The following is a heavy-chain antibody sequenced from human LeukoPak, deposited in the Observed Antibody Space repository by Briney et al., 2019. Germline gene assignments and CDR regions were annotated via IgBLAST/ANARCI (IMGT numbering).Heavy chain of an antibody. CDR2: ISYDGSNK. Sequence: GGSLRLSCAASGFTFSSYGMHWVRQAPGKGLEWVAVISYDGSNKYYADSVKGRFTISRDNSKNTLYLQMNSLRAEDTAVYYCAKAYYDSSGYTRLDYWGQGTLVTVSS. V-gene: IGHV3-30*18. D-gene: IGHD3-22*01. J-gene: IGHJ4*02. CDR1: GFTFSSYG. CDR3: AKAYYDSSGYTRLDY.